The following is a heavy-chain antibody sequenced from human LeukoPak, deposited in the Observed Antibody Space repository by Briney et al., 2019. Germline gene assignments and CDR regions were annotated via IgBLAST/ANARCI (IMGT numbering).Heavy chain of an antibody. D-gene: IGHD6-13*01. CDR2: ISSASNMI. J-gene: IGHJ4*02. CDR1: GLTFSSYE. Sequence: GGSLRLSCAASGLTFSSYEMNWVRQAPGKGLEWISYISSASNMIYYAESVKGRFTISRDNAKNSLYLQMNSLRAEDTAVYYCATASGSWYRYYFDSWGQGVLVTVSS. V-gene: IGHV3-48*03. CDR3: ATASGSWYRYYFDS.